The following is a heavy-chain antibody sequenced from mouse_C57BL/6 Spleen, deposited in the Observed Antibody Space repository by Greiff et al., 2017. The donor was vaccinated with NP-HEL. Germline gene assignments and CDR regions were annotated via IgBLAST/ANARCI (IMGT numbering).Heavy chain of an antibody. CDR3: ARTPPTGFDY. CDR1: GYTFTDYN. D-gene: IGHD4-1*02. CDR2: INPNNGGT. J-gene: IGHJ2*01. V-gene: IGHV1-22*01. Sequence: VQLQQSGPELVKPGASVKMSCKASGYTFTDYNMHWVKQSHGKSLEWIGYINPNNGGTSYNQKFKGKATLTVNKSSSTAYMELRSLSSEDSAVYYCARTPPTGFDYWGQGTTLTVSS.